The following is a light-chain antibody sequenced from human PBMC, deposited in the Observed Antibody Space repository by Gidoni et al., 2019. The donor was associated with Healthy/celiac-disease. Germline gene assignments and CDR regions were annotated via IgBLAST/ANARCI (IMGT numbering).Light chain of an antibody. V-gene: IGLV2-14*01. CDR3: SSYTSSSTREV. J-gene: IGLJ2*01. Sequence: QSALTRPASVSGSPGPSITISCTGTSSDVGGYNYVSWYQQHPGKAPKLMIYEVSNRPSGVPDRFSGSKSGNTASLTISGLQAEDEADYYCSSYTSSSTREVFGGGTKLTVL. CDR1: SSDVGGYNY. CDR2: EVS.